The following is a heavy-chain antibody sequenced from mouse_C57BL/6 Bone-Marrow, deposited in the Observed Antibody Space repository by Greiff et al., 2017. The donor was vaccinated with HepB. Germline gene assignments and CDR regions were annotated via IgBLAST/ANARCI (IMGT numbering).Heavy chain of an antibody. CDR2: INPNNGGT. CDR3: ARPNYSYYYAMDY. J-gene: IGHJ4*01. V-gene: IGHV1-18*01. Sequence: EVQLQQSGPELVKPGASVKIPCKASGYTFTDYKMDWVKQSHGKSLEWIGDINPNNGGTIYNQKFKGKATLTVDKSSSTAYMELRSLTSEDTAVYYCARPNYSYYYAMDYWGQGTSVTVSS. D-gene: IGHD2-1*01. CDR1: GYTFTDYK.